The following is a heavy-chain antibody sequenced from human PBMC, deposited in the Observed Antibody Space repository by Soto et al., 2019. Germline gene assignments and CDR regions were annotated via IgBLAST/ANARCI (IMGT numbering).Heavy chain of an antibody. CDR1: GFDFSGYG. V-gene: IGHV3-33*05. J-gene: IGHJ4*02. CDR2: ILYDGSKT. D-gene: IGHD4-17*01. Sequence: PGGSLRLSCAASGFDFSGYGMHWVRQAPGKGLEWVALILYDGSKTYYAGSVKGRFTISRDNSKNTLYLEVSSLRDEDTALYYCARGVEGDYLYDWGQGILVTVSS. CDR3: ARGVEGDYLYD.